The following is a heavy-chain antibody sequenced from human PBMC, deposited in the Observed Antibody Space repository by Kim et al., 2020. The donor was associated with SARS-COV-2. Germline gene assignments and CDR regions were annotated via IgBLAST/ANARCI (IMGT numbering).Heavy chain of an antibody. D-gene: IGHD3-10*01. V-gene: IGHV3-53*01. Sequence: YADSVKGRFTISRDNSKNTLYLQMNSLSAEDTAVYYCARDYYYGSGSPGYWGQGTLVTVSS. J-gene: IGHJ4*02. CDR3: ARDYYYGSGSPGY.